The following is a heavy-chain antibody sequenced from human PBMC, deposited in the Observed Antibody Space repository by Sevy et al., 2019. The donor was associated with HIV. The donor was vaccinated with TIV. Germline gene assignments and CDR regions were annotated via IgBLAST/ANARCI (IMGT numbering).Heavy chain of an antibody. V-gene: IGHV4-59*01. CDR1: GGPISVYY. CDR2: IYYTGST. CDR3: ARAPPVRSGDDSLNWFDP. J-gene: IGHJ5*02. D-gene: IGHD5-12*01. Sequence: PSETLSLTCTVSGGPISVYYWTWIRQSPGKGLEYIGYIYYTGSTNYNPSLKSRVTISLDTSKNQFSLNLSSVTAADSAVYYCARAPPVRSGDDSLNWFDPWGQGTLVTVSS.